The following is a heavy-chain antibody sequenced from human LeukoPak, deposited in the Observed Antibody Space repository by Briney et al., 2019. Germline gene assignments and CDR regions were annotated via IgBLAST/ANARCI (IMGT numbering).Heavy chain of an antibody. Sequence: RSETLSLTCTVAGGSISSYYWSWIRQPAGKGLEWIGRIHTSGSTNYNPSLKSRVTMSVDTSKNQFSLKLSSVTAADTAVYYCASEAYDILTGYPNWGQGTLVTVSS. CDR1: GGSISSYY. V-gene: IGHV4-4*07. CDR2: IHTSGST. CDR3: ASEAYDILTGYPN. D-gene: IGHD3-9*01. J-gene: IGHJ4*02.